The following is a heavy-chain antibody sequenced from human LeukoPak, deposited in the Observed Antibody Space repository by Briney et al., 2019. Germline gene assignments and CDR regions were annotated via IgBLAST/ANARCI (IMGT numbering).Heavy chain of an antibody. CDR2: IYYSGST. V-gene: IGHV4-59*01. D-gene: IGHD2-2*01. CDR1: GGSISSYY. CDR3: ARVMVVVVPAAMKVWFDP. J-gene: IGHJ5*02. Sequence: RASETLSLTCTVSGGSISSYYWSWIRQPPGKGLEWIGYIYYSGSTNYNPSLKSRVTISVDTSKNQFSLKLSSVTAADTAVYYCARVMVVVVPAAMKVWFDPWGQGTLVTVSS.